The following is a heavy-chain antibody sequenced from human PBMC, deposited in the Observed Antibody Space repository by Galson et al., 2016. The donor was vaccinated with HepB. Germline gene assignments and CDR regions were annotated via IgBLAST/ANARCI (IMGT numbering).Heavy chain of an antibody. CDR2: INYSGST. CDR1: SGSISSSSYY. V-gene: IGHV4-39*02. J-gene: IGHJ4*02. Sequence: SETLSLTCTVSSGSISSSSYYWAWIRQPPGKGLEWIGGINYSGSTFYSPSLRSRVTISVDTPKNHFSLRLSSVTAADTAVYYCARLTLGNSHVLNYFDHWGQGTLVTVSS. D-gene: IGHD4-23*01. CDR3: ARLTLGNSHVLNYFDH.